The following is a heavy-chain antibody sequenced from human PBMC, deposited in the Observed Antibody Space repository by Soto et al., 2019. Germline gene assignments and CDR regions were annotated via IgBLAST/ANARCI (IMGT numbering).Heavy chain of an antibody. D-gene: IGHD3-10*01. CDR1: GGSFSGYY. CDR3: GAVKYYYGSGSYQGGPVRFDP. CDR2: INHSGST. Sequence: SETLSLTCAVYGGSFSGYYWSWIRQPPGKGLEWIGEINHSGSTNYNPSLKSRVTISVDTSKNQFSLKLSSVTAADTAVYYCGAVKYYYGSGSYQGGPVRFDPWGQGTLVTVSS. V-gene: IGHV4-34*01. J-gene: IGHJ5*02.